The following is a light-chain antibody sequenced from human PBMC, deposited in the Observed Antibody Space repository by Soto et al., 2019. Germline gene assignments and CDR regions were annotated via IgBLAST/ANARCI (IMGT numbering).Light chain of an antibody. V-gene: IGKV3-11*01. Sequence: EIVWTQSPATLSLSPGVRATISCRASESVSDYIAWYQQKPGQPPRLVIYDTSNRATGVPARFSGSGSGTDFTLTISSLEPEDFAVYYCQQRTNLLTFGGGTKVEIQ. CDR1: ESVSDY. CDR3: QQRTNLLT. J-gene: IGKJ4*01. CDR2: DTS.